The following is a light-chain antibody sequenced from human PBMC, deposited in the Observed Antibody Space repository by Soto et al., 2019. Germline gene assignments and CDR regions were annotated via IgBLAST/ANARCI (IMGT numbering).Light chain of an antibody. V-gene: IGLV2-23*01. CDR2: EGS. CDR3: CSYAGSSPGV. Sequence: QSVLTQPVSVSGSPGQSITISCTGTSSDVGSYNLVSWYQQHLGKAPKLMIYEGSKRPSGVSNRFSGSKSGNTASLTISGLQAEDEADYYCCSYAGSSPGVFGTGTKVTVL. CDR1: SSDVGSYNL. J-gene: IGLJ1*01.